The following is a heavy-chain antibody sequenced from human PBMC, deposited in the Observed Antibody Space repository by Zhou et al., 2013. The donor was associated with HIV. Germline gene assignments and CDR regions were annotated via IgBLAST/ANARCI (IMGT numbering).Heavy chain of an antibody. V-gene: IGHV1-69*05. D-gene: IGHD3-22*01. Sequence: QVQLEQSGAEVKKPGSSVKVSCKASRGTSSSYAISWVRQAPGQGLEWMGGINSIFNSPDYAQNFQGRVTIATDESTSTAYMELRSLRSEDTAVYYCARGCFTYDNSGYYQCALHMWGQGTLVTVSS. J-gene: IGHJ3*02. CDR2: INSIFNSP. CDR3: ARGCFTYDNSGYYQCALHM. CDR1: RGTSSSYA.